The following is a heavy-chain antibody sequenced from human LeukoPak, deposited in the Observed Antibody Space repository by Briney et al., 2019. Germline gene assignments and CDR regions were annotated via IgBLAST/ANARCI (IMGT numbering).Heavy chain of an antibody. CDR1: GFTFSSYS. CDR3: ARDPSFRGYSGYDYPNPNAFDI. CDR2: ISSSSSYI. V-gene: IGHV3-21*01. J-gene: IGHJ3*02. Sequence: GGSLRLPCAASGFTFSSYSMNWVRQAPGKGLEWVSSISSSSSYIYYADSVKGRFTISRDNAKNSLYLQMHSLRAEDTAVYYCARDPSFRGYSGYDYPNPNAFDIWGQGTMVTVSS. D-gene: IGHD5-12*01.